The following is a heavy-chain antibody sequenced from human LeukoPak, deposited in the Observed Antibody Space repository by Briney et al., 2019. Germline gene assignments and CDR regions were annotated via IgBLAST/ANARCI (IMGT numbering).Heavy chain of an antibody. CDR1: GGSFSGYY. CDR3: ARGSEATLWGYYYYYMDV. D-gene: IGHD7-27*01. Sequence: PSETLSLTCAVYGGSFSGYYWSWLRQPPGKGLEWIGEINHSGSTNYNPSLKSRITISVDTSKNQFSLKLSSVTAADTAVYYCARGSEATLWGYYYYYMDVWGRGTTVTVSS. CDR2: INHSGST. J-gene: IGHJ6*03. V-gene: IGHV4-34*01.